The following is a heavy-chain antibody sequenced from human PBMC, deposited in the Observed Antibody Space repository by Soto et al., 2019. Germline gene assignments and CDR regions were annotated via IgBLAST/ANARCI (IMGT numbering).Heavy chain of an antibody. CDR1: GGSFSGYY. J-gene: IGHJ2*01. Sequence: QVQLQQWGAGLLKPSETLSLTCAVYGGSFSGYYWCWIRQPPGKGLEWIGEINHSGSTNYNPSLQRRVTISIDTAKNQFSLKLSSVTAADTAVYYCARGWVVRGYPLYFDLWGRGTLVTVSS. CDR2: INHSGST. V-gene: IGHV4-34*01. CDR3: ARGWVVRGYPLYFDL. D-gene: IGHD3-10*01.